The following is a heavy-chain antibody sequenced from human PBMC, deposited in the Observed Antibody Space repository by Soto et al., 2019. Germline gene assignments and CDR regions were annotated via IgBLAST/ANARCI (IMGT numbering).Heavy chain of an antibody. Sequence: EVQLVESGGGLVQPEGTLSLSCAASGFTFSDHYMDWVRQAPGKGLEWVGRITNKANSYTTDYAAPVKGRFIISRDDSKNSVFLQLNRLKTDDSAGYYCTRVRLGSGRSSDYWGQGILVTVSS. CDR2: ITNKANSYTT. V-gene: IGHV3-72*01. D-gene: IGHD6-25*01. CDR1: GFTFSDHY. CDR3: TRVRLGSGRSSDY. J-gene: IGHJ4*02.